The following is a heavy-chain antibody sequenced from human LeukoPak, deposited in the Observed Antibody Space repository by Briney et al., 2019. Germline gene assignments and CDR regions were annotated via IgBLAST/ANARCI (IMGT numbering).Heavy chain of an antibody. D-gene: IGHD1-14*01. CDR1: GFTFSSYS. CDR3: ARALTNPGYYFDC. CDR2: ISISSSYI. Sequence: GGSLRLSCAASGFTFSSYSMNWVRQAPGKGLERVSSISISSSYINYADSVKGRFTVSRDNAKKSLYLQMNSLRAEDTAVYYCARALTNPGYYFDCWGQGTLVTVSS. J-gene: IGHJ4*02. V-gene: IGHV3-21*01.